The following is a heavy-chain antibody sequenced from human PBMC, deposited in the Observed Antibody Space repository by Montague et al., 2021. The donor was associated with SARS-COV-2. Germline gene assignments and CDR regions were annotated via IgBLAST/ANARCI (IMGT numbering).Heavy chain of an antibody. CDR3: AKEQYSSSWSDFDY. V-gene: IGHV3-30*04. CDR2: ISYDGSKK. CDR1: GFTFSTYP. D-gene: IGHD6-13*01. Sequence: SLRLSCAASGFTFSTYPMHWVRQAPGKGLEWLVVISYDGSKKDYADSVKGRFTISRDNSENMLYLQMNSLRAEGTAVYYCAKEQYSSSWSDFDYWGQGTVVAVSS. J-gene: IGHJ4*02.